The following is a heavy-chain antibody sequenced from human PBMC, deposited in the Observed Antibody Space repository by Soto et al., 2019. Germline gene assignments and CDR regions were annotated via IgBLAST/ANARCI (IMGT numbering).Heavy chain of an antibody. CDR1: GFTVSSNY. CDR3: ARVESYDSSGYFDY. CDR2: IYSGGST. V-gene: IGHV3-53*01. Sequence: GGSLRLSCAASGFTVSSNYMSWVRQAPGKGLEWVSVIYSGGSTYYADSVKGRFTISRDNSKNTLYLQMNSLRAEDTTVYYCARVESYDSSGYFDYWGQGTLVTVSS. J-gene: IGHJ4*02. D-gene: IGHD3-22*01.